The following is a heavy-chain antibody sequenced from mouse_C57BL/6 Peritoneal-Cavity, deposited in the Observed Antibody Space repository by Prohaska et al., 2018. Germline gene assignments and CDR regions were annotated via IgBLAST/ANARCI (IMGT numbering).Heavy chain of an antibody. CDR2: ISGGGGNT. D-gene: IGHD2-2*01. V-gene: IGHV5-9*01. CDR1: GFTFNSYT. J-gene: IGHJ4*01. CDR3: ARNAGYTNYSAMDY. Sequence: EVMLVESGGGLVKPGGSLKLSCAASGFTFNSYTMSWVRQTPEKRLEWGVIISGGGGNTYYPESVKGRFTISRDNAKNTLYLQMSSLRSEDTAWYYCARNAGYTNYSAMDYWGSGTSVTGSS.